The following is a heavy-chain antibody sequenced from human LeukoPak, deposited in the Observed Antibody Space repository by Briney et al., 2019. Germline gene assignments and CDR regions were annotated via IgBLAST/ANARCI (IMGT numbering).Heavy chain of an antibody. Sequence: SETLSLTCTVSGGSISIYYSCWLRQPPGKGLEWLGYIYYGGSTNYNPSLKSRVTISVDTSKNQFSLKLSSVTAADTAVYYCARDRDYDFWSGYLGGYYYGMDVWGQGTTVTVSS. CDR2: IYYGGST. CDR1: GGSISIYY. D-gene: IGHD3-3*01. CDR3: ARDRDYDFWSGYLGGYYYGMDV. J-gene: IGHJ6*02. V-gene: IGHV4-59*01.